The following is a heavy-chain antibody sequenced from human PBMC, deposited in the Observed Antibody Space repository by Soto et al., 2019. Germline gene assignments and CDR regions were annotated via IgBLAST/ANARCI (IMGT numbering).Heavy chain of an antibody. J-gene: IGHJ4*02. CDR3: AKSKAAITDYFDS. V-gene: IGHV3-23*01. CDR2: TSGSGGTS. CDR1: EVTVSSFP. D-gene: IGHD3-10*01. Sequence: GPMRICCPASEVTVSSFPLDWARQAPGKGLEWVSVTSGSGGTSYYAYSVKGLFTISRDNTKNTLYLQMQSLRAEDMAVYYCAKSKAAITDYFDSWGQGTLVTVSS.